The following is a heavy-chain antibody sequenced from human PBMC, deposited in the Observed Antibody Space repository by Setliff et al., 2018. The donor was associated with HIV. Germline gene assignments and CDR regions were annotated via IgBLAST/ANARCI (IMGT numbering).Heavy chain of an antibody. Sequence: GSLRLSCAASGLPFSNFAMSWVRQAPGKGLQWVSWISGGGDTTSYSYSVQGRFTISRDNSKNTLYLQMNSLRAEDTAVYYCAKCGGVTCYSASWYFDYWGQGTLVTVSS. J-gene: IGHJ4*02. CDR1: GLPFSNFA. D-gene: IGHD2-15*01. V-gene: IGHV3-23*01. CDR3: AKCGGVTCYSASWYFDY. CDR2: ISGGGDTT.